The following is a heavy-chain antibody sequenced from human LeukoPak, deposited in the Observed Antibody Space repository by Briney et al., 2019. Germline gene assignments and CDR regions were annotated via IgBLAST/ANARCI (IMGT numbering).Heavy chain of an antibody. D-gene: IGHD3-16*01. CDR3: AREAPEGGFDY. CDR2: IIPIFGTA. V-gene: IGHV1-69*13. J-gene: IGHJ4*02. Sequence: ASVKVSCKASGGTFNSYAISWVRQAPGQGLEWMGGIIPIFGTANYAQKFQGRVTITADESTSTAYMELSSLRSEDTAVYYCAREAPEGGFDYWGQGTLVTVSS. CDR1: GGTFNSYA.